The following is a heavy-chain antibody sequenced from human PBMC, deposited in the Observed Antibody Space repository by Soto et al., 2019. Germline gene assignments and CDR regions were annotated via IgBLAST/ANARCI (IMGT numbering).Heavy chain of an antibody. D-gene: IGHD6-19*01. CDR3: ARGLAVAEEGYFDY. J-gene: IGHJ4*02. CDR1: GFTFSSYA. CDR2: ISYDGSNK. V-gene: IGHV3-30-3*01. Sequence: QVQLVESGGGVVQPGRPLRLSCAASGFTFSSYAMHWVRQAPGKGLEWVAVISYDGSNKYYADSVKGRFTISRDNSKNTLYLQMNSLRAEDTAVYYCARGLAVAEEGYFDYWGQGTLVTVSS.